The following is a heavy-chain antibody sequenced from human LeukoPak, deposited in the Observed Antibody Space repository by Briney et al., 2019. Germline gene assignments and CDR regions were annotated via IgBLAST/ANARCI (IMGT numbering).Heavy chain of an antibody. V-gene: IGHV4-59*08. CDR2: IYYSGST. D-gene: IGHD3-22*01. CDR1: GGSISSYY. Sequence: PPETLSLTCTVSGGSISSYYWSWIRQPPGKGLEWIGYIYYSGSTNYNPSLKSRVTISVDTSKNQFSLKLSSVTAADTAVYYCARLYYDSSGYYYYYYGMDVWGQGTTVTVSS. J-gene: IGHJ6*02. CDR3: ARLYYDSSGYYYYYYGMDV.